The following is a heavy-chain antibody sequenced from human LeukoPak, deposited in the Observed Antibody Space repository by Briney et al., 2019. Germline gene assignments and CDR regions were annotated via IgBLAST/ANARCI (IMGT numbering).Heavy chain of an antibody. D-gene: IGHD3-9*01. CDR1: GYSISRGYY. V-gene: IGHV4-38-2*02. CDR2: IYHSGST. Sequence: NPSETLSLTCTVSGYSISRGYYWGWIRQPPGKGQEWIGSIYHSGSTYYNPSLKSRVTISVDTSKNQFSLKLSSVTAADTAVYYCARDAHYYDILTGYYNWFDPWGQGTLVTVSS. CDR3: ARDAHYYDILTGYYNWFDP. J-gene: IGHJ5*02.